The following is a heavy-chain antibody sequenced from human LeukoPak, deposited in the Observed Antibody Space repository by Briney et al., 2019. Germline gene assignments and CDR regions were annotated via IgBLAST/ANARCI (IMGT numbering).Heavy chain of an antibody. V-gene: IGHV1-18*01. Sequence: VSSVKVSCKASGYSFAGYGISWVRQAPGQGLEWIGWISTYSGNTNYAHNLQGRITVTTETSTSTAYMELRSLRSDDTAVYYCARVGAAPGYFDYWGQGTQLTVSS. CDR1: GYSFAGYG. D-gene: IGHD6-13*01. J-gene: IGHJ4*02. CDR2: ISTYSGNT. CDR3: ARVGAAPGYFDY.